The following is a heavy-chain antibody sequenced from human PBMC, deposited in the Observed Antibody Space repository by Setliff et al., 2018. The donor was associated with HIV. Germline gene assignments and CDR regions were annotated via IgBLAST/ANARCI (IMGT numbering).Heavy chain of an antibody. CDR1: GGSITSSGSHY. V-gene: IGHV4-39*01. Sequence: SETLSLTCTVSGGSITSSGSHYWAWLRQPPGKGLEWIGSAYSSGSTYHSPSFKSRITISVDTSNNQFSLRLNSVTATDTAVYFCARRGGISATLSVRAFDSWGQGTLVTVSS. CDR3: ARRGGISATLSVRAFDS. D-gene: IGHD6-13*01. J-gene: IGHJ4*02. CDR2: AYSSGST.